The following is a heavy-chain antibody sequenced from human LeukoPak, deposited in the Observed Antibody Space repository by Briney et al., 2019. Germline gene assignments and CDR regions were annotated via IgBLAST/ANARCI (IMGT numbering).Heavy chain of an antibody. CDR2: FYYTGGT. CDR3: TRGVSTAVY. V-gene: IGHV4-39*01. CDR1: GDSISNSTYY. Sequence: SETLSLTRTVSGDSISNSTYYWGWIRQSPGKGLEWIGNFYYTGGTYYNPSLKSRVTISVDTSKNQFSLKLTSVTAADTSIYYCTRGVSTAVYWGQGTLVTVSS. J-gene: IGHJ4*02. D-gene: IGHD2-2*01.